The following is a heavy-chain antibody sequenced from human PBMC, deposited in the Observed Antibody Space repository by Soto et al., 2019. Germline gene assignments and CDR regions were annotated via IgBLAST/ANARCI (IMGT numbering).Heavy chain of an antibody. V-gene: IGHV3-23*01. D-gene: IGHD3-10*01. CDR1: GFTFSSYT. Sequence: RLSCAASGFTFSSYTMTWVRQAPGERLEWVSSIVGSGDNTYYADSVKGRFTISRDNSKTTLYLQMNSLRAEDTAVYYCAKYYYGSGSIRAFDIWGQGTMVTVSS. CDR2: IVGSGDNT. CDR3: AKYYYGSGSIRAFDI. J-gene: IGHJ3*02.